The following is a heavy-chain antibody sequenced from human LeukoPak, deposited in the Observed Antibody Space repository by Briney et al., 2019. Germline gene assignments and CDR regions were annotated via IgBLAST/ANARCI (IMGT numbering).Heavy chain of an antibody. J-gene: IGHJ3*02. Sequence: PSETLSLTCAVSGYSISSGYYWGWIRQPPGKGLEWIGSIYHSGSTYYNPSLKSRVTISVDTSKNQLSLKLSSVTAADTAVYYCAREKTVTTKAFDIWGQGTMDTVSS. V-gene: IGHV4-38-2*02. D-gene: IGHD4-17*01. CDR1: GYSISSGYY. CDR2: IYHSGST. CDR3: AREKTVTTKAFDI.